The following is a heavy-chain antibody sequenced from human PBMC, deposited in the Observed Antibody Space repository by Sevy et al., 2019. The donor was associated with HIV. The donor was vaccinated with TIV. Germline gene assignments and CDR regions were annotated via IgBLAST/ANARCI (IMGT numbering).Heavy chain of an antibody. CDR3: ARSGCRYFDWVPGGYFDY. Sequence: GEALKISCKGSGYSFTSYWIGWVRQMPGKGLEWMGSIYPGDSDTRYSPSCQGQVTISAHSSISTAYLQWSSLKASHTAMDYCARSGCRYFDWVPGGYFDYWGQGTLVTVSS. CDR1: GYSFTSYW. J-gene: IGHJ4*02. V-gene: IGHV5-51*01. D-gene: IGHD3-9*01. CDR2: IYPGDSDT.